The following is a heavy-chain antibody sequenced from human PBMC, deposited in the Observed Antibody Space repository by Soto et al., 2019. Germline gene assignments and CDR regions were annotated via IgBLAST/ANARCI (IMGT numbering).Heavy chain of an antibody. V-gene: IGHV1-46*01. CDR2: INPSGDRT. CDR3: ARDEIQYYYDSSGYTAFDI. CDR1: GYTFSIYS. D-gene: IGHD3-22*01. J-gene: IGHJ3*02. Sequence: ASVKVSCKASGYTFSIYSMHLVRQAPGQGLEWMGIINPSGDRTNYAQKLQGRVTMTTDTSTSTAYMELRSLRSDDTAVYYCARDEIQYYYDSSGYTAFDIWGQGTMVTVSS.